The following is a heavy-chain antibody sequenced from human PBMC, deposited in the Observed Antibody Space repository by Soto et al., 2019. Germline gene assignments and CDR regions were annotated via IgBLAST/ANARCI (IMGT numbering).Heavy chain of an antibody. D-gene: IGHD2-2*01. CDR2: VYFDGST. V-gene: IGHV4-39*02. J-gene: IGHJ5*02. CDR3: ARGGISRIYQLPPFDP. CDR1: GGSISGTTYY. Sequence: SETLSLTCIVSGGSISGTTYYWAWIRQPPGKGLEWIGSVYFDGSTYYNPSLKSRVTISVDTSMNHFSLRLTSVTAADTALYYCARGGISRIYQLPPFDPWGQGTLVTVCS.